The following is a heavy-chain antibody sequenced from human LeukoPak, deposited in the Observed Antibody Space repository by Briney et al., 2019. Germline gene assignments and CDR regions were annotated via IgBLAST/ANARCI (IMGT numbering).Heavy chain of an antibody. CDR3: ARDIRVYYYDSSGYYTYYYYMDV. V-gene: IGHV4-61*01. J-gene: IGHJ6*03. CDR1: GGSISSGTYY. CDR2: IYYSGST. Sequence: SETLSLTCTVSGGSISSGTYYWAWIRQPPGKGLEWIGYIYYSGSTNYNPSLKSRVTISVDTSKNQFSLKLSSVTAADTAVYYCARDIRVYYYDSSGYYTYYYYMDVWGKGTTVTVS. D-gene: IGHD3-22*01.